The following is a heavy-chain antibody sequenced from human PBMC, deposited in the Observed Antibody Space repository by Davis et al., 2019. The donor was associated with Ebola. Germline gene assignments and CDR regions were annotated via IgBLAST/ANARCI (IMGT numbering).Heavy chain of an antibody. CDR1: GFTFSSYG. Sequence: GGSLRLSCAASGFTFSSYGMHWVRQAPGKGLEWVSYISSSSSTIYYADSVKGRFTISRDNAKNSLYLQMNSLRDEDTAVYYCARDYYDYIWGSYRFAFDIWGQGTMVTVSS. J-gene: IGHJ3*02. V-gene: IGHV3-48*02. CDR2: ISSSSSTI. D-gene: IGHD3-16*02. CDR3: ARDYYDYIWGSYRFAFDI.